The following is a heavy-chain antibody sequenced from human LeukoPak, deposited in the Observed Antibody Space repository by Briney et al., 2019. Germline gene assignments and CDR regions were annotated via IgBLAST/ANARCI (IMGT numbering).Heavy chain of an antibody. CDR3: ARSHTAYYFDY. J-gene: IGHJ4*02. D-gene: IGHD4-17*01. Sequence: GESLKISCKGSGYSFTSYGISWVRQAPGQGLEWMGWISAYNGNTNYAQKLQGRVTMTTDTSTSTAYMELRSLRSDDTAVYYCARSHTAYYFDYWGQGTLVTVSS. V-gene: IGHV1-18*01. CDR1: GYSFTSYG. CDR2: ISAYNGNT.